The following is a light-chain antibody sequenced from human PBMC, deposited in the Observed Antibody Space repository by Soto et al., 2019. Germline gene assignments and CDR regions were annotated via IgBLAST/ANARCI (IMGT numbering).Light chain of an antibody. CDR1: SSDVGGYNF. V-gene: IGLV2-14*01. Sequence: QAVVTQPASVSGSPGQSITISCTGTSSDVGGYNFVSWYQQHPGKAPKLMIYEVTNRPSGVSNRFSGSKSGNTASLTISGVQAEDEADYYCSSYTGITTPVVFGGGTKLTVL. J-gene: IGLJ3*02. CDR2: EVT. CDR3: SSYTGITTPVV.